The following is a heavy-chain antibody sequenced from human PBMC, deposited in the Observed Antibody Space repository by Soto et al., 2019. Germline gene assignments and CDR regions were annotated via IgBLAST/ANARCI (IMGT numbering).Heavy chain of an antibody. CDR3: ARDPATPSDTSVYYTWLDP. J-gene: IGHJ5*02. CDR1: GYTFTIYY. V-gene: IGHV1-46*01. D-gene: IGHD3-22*01. Sequence: ASVKVSCKASGYTFTIYYIHWVRQAPGQGLEWMGIINPSGGSTSYAQKFQGRVTMTRDTSTSTVYMELSSLRSEDTAVYYCARDPATPSDTSVYYTWLDPWGQGTLVTVS. CDR2: INPSGGST.